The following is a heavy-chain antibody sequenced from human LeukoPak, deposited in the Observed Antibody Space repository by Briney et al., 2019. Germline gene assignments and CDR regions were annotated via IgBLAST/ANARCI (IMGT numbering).Heavy chain of an antibody. CDR1: GGSISSGSYY. Sequence: SETLSLTCTVSGGSISSGSYYRSWIRQPAGKGLEWIGRIYTSGSTNYNPSLKSRVTISVDTSKNQFSLKLSSVTAADTAVYYCARAAESWSGYYFNYYFDYWGQGTLVTVSS. CDR2: IYTSGST. V-gene: IGHV4-61*02. D-gene: IGHD3-3*01. J-gene: IGHJ4*02. CDR3: ARAAESWSGYYFNYYFDY.